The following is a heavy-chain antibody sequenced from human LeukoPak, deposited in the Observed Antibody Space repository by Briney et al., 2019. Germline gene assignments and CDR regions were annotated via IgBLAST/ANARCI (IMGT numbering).Heavy chain of an antibody. D-gene: IGHD3-16*01. J-gene: IGHJ4*02. V-gene: IGHV3-7*01. Sequence: GGSLRLSCTASGIMFSGYWMSWVRQAPGKGLEWVANIKQHGTEKYYVDSVKGRFTISRDDAEKSVYLQMNSLRDDDTAVYYCASDGGPFDHWGQGILVTVAS. CDR2: IKQHGTEK. CDR3: ASDGGPFDH. CDR1: GIMFSGYW.